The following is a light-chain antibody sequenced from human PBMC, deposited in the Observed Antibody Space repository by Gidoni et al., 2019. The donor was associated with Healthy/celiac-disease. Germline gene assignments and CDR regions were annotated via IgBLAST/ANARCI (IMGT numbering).Light chain of an antibody. Sequence: QSALPHPPPASGSPGPSVTISCTGTSSDVGGYNYVSWYQQHPGKAPKLMIYEVSKRPSGVPDRFSGSKSGNTASLTVSGLQAEDEADYYCSSYAGSTDVVFGGGTKLTVL. CDR2: EVS. J-gene: IGLJ2*01. CDR3: SSYAGSTDVV. V-gene: IGLV2-8*01. CDR1: SSDVGGYNY.